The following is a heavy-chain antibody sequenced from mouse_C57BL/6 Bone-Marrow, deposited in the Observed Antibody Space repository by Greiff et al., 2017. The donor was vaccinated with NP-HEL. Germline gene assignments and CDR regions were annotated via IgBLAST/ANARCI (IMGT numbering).Heavy chain of an antibody. Sequence: DVQLVESGGGLVQPGGSLKLSCAASGFTFSDYYMYWVRQTPEKRLEWVAYISNGGGSTYYPDTVKGRFTISRDNAKNTLYLQMSRLKSEDTAMYYCARHGYGAWYAMDYWGQGTSVTVSS. CDR1: GFTFSDYY. CDR2: ISNGGGST. CDR3: ARHGYGAWYAMDY. D-gene: IGHD2-2*01. V-gene: IGHV5-12*01. J-gene: IGHJ4*01.